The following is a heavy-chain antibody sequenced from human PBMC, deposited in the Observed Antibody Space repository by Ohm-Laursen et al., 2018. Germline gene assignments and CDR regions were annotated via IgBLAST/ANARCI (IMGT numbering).Heavy chain of an antibody. D-gene: IGHD2-21*01. CDR2: ISSSSSTI. CDR3: ARDRRDFDY. V-gene: IGHV3-48*01. CDR1: GFTFSSYS. J-gene: IGHJ4*02. Sequence: SLRLSCAASGFTFSSYSMNWVRQAPGKGLEWVSYISSSSSTIYYADSVKGRFTIPRDNAKNSLYLQMNSLRAEDTAVYYCARDRRDFDYWGQGTLVTVSS.